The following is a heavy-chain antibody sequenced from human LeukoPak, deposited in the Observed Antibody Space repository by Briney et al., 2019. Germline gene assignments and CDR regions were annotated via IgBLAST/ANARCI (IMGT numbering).Heavy chain of an antibody. J-gene: IGHJ4*02. V-gene: IGHV4-61*01. CDR2: IYYSGST. D-gene: IGHD1-14*01. CDR3: ARENRGPEPDY. Sequence: PSETLSLTCTVSGGSVSSGSYYWSWIRQPRGKGLEWIGYIYYSGSTNYNPSLKSRVTISVDTSKNQFSLKLSSVTAADTAVYYCARENRGPEPDYWGQGTLVTVSS. CDR1: GGSVSSGSYY.